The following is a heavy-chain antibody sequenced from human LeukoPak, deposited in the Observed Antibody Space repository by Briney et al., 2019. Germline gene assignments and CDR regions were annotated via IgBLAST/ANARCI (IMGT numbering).Heavy chain of an antibody. CDR3: ARQRGDWFPGTIDAFDI. CDR2: IYPGDSDT. J-gene: IGHJ3*02. V-gene: IGHV5-51*01. Sequence: GESLKISCKGSGYRFTSHWIAWVRQMPGKGLEWMGIIYPGDSDTTYSPSFQGQVTISADKSITTAYLQWSSLKASDTAMYYCARQRGDWFPGTIDAFDIWGQGTMVTVSS. CDR1: GYRFTSHW. D-gene: IGHD3-9*01.